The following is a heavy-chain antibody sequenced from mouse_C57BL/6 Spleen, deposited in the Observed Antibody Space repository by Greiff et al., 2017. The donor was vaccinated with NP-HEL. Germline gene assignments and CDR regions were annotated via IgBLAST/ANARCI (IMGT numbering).Heavy chain of an antibody. V-gene: IGHV1-80*01. J-gene: IGHJ1*03. CDR2: IYPGDGDT. CDR1: GYAFSSYW. CDR3: ARSPLGQGYFDV. Sequence: VQLQQSGAELVKPGASVKISCKASGYAFSSYWMNWVKQRPGKGLEWIGQIYPGDGDTNYNGKFKGKATLTADKSSSTAYMQLSSLTSEDSAVYFCARSPLGQGYFDVWGTGTTVTVSS. D-gene: IGHD3-3*01.